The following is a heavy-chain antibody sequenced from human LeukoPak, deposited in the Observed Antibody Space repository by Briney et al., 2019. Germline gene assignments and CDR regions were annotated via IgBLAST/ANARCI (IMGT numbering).Heavy chain of an antibody. CDR2: IYHSGST. J-gene: IGHJ3*02. D-gene: IGHD5-24*01. Sequence: PSQTLSLTCAVSGGSISSGGYSWSWIRQPPGKGLEWIGYIYHSGSTYYNPSLKSRVTISVDTSKNQFSLKLSSVTAADTAVYYCAREVEAFDIWGQGTMVTVSS. V-gene: IGHV4-30-2*01. CDR3: AREVEAFDI. CDR1: GGSISSGGYS.